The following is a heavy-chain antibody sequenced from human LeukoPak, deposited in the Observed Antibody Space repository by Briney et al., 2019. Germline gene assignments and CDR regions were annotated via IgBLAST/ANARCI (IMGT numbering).Heavy chain of an antibody. CDR3: ARSQNYYGSGDY. J-gene: IGHJ4*02. D-gene: IGHD3-10*01. Sequence: KPSETLSLTCTVSGDSVSNGNYYWSWLRQPPGKALEWIGYIYYTGKTYYNPSLEGRVTILVDTSRNHFSVELSSVTAAGTAVYYCARSQNYYGSGDYWSQGTLVTVSS. V-gene: IGHV4-61*03. CDR2: IYYTGKT. CDR1: GDSVSNGNYY.